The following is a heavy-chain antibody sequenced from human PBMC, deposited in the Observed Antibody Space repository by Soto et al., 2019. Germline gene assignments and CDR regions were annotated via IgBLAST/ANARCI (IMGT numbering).Heavy chain of an antibody. V-gene: IGHV1-18*04. D-gene: IGHD2-15*01. J-gene: IGHJ5*02. Sequence: ASVKVSCKASGYTFTSYGISWVRQAPGQGLEWMGWISAYNGNTNYAQKLQGRVTMTTDTSTSTAYMELRSLRSDDTAVYYCARAFLGYCSGGSCLPGGRFDPWGQGTLVTVSS. CDR3: ARAFLGYCSGGSCLPGGRFDP. CDR2: ISAYNGNT. CDR1: GYTFTSYG.